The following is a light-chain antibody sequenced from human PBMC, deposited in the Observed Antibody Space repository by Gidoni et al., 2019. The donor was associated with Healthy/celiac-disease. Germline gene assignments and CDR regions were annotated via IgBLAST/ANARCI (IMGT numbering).Light chain of an antibody. CDR3: QQSYSTPPT. CDR1: QSISSY. J-gene: IGKJ1*01. CDR2: AAS. Sequence: DIQMTQSPSSLSASVGDRVTITCRESQSISSYLNWYQQKPGKAPKLLIYAASSLQSGVPSRFSGSGSGTDFTLTISSLQPEDCATYYCQQSYSTPPTFGQGNKVEIK. V-gene: IGKV1-39*01.